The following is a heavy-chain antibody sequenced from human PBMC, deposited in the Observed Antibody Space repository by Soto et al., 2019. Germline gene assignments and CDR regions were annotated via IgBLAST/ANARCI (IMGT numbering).Heavy chain of an antibody. D-gene: IGHD3-10*01. J-gene: IGHJ6*02. Sequence: QVQLVQSGAEVKTPGASVKVSCKASGYTFTSYGISWVRQAPGQGLEWMGWISAYNGNTNYAQKLQGRVTMTTDTSTSRADMELRGLRSDDTAVYYCARAGIYYGSGSYWGNYYYFGMYVWGQGTTVTVSS. CDR3: ARAGIYYGSGSYWGNYYYFGMYV. CDR2: ISAYNGNT. CDR1: GYTFTSYG. V-gene: IGHV1-18*01.